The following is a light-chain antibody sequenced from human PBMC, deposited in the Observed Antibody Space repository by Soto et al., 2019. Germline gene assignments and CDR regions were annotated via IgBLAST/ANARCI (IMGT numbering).Light chain of an antibody. V-gene: IGKV3-15*01. CDR2: AAS. J-gene: IGKJ4*01. Sequence: EIVMTQSPATLSVSPGERVTLSCRASQSVTRNLAWYQHTPGQSPRLLISAASSGATGLPSRFSGSGSGTDFTLNISSLQSEDAAVYYCQQYHHWPVTFGGGTKVEIK. CDR1: QSVTRN. CDR3: QQYHHWPVT.